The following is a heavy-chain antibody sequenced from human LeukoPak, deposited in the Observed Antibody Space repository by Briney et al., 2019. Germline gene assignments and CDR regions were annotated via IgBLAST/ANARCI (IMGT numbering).Heavy chain of an antibody. J-gene: IGHJ3*02. D-gene: IGHD1-14*01. Sequence: SETLSLTCTVSGGSISTYYWSWIRQPPGKGLDWIGYIYYTGITNYNPSLKSRVTISVDTSKNQFSLKLSSVTAADTAVYYCARHTGTSFDAFDIWGQGTMVTVSS. CDR2: IYYTGIT. V-gene: IGHV4-59*01. CDR3: ARHTGTSFDAFDI. CDR1: GGSISTYY.